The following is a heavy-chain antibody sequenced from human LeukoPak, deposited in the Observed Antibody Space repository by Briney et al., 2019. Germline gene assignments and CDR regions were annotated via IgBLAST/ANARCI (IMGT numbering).Heavy chain of an antibody. Sequence: SVTLSLTCTVSGGSISSYYWSWIRQPPGKGLEWIGYIYYSGSTNYNPSLKRRVTTSVDTSKTQFSLKLSCVTAADTAVYYCASSDFWSGAAACDYWGQGTLVTVSS. D-gene: IGHD3-3*01. V-gene: IGHV4-59*01. CDR1: GGSISSYY. J-gene: IGHJ4*02. CDR3: ASSDFWSGAAACDY. CDR2: IYYSGST.